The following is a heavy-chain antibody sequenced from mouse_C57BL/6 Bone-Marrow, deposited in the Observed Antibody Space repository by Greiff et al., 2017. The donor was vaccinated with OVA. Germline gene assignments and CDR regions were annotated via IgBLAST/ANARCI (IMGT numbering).Heavy chain of an antibody. D-gene: IGHD1-1*01. V-gene: IGHV2-2*01. Sequence: VQVVESGPGLVQPSQSLSITCTVSGFSLTSYGVHWVRQSPGKGLEWLGVIWSGGSTDYNAAFISRLSISKDNSKSQVFFKMNSLQADDTAIYYCARNSLVAKENAMDYWGQGTSVTVSS. CDR3: ARNSLVAKENAMDY. CDR2: IWSGGST. J-gene: IGHJ4*01. CDR1: GFSLTSYG.